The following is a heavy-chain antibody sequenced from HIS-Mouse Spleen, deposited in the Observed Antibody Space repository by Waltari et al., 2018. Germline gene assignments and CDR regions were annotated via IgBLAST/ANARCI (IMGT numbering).Heavy chain of an antibody. V-gene: IGHV3-30*18. J-gene: IGHJ4*02. CDR2: ISYDGSNK. CDR1: GFTFRSHG. CDR3: AKDRGSPLYFDY. D-gene: IGHD1-26*01. Sequence: QVQLVESGGGVVQPGRSLRLSCAASGFTFRSHGMPWGRQAPGKGLEWVAVISYDGSNKYYADSVKGRFTISRDNSKNTLYLQMNSLRAEDTAVYYCAKDRGSPLYFDYWGQGTLVTVSS.